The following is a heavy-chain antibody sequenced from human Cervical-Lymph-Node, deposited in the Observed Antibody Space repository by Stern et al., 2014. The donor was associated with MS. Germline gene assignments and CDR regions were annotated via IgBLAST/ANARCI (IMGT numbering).Heavy chain of an antibody. CDR2: LYYNTET. Sequence: ESGPTLVKPTQTLTLTCTFSGFSFNTRGVDVGWSRQSPGKALEWLALLYYNTETRYRPSLNSILTLSMDNTNSQVVLTMANMYPGDTATYYCAREPQYWGQGALVTVSS. D-gene: IGHD4-11*01. CDR3: AREPQY. V-gene: IGHV2-5*01. J-gene: IGHJ4*02. CDR1: GFSFNTRGVD.